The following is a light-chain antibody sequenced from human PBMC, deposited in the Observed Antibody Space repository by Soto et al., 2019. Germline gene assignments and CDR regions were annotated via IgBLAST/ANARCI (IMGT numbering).Light chain of an antibody. J-gene: IGKJ4*01. CDR2: GAS. CDR3: QQYGSSPPN. Sequence: EIVLTQSPGTLSLSPGERVNISCRASQSVSSRYVAWYQQKAGQAPRLLISGASSRATGIPDRFSGSGSGADFTLTIARLEPEDFAVCYCQQYGSSPPNFGGGTMVEIK. V-gene: IGKV3-20*01. CDR1: QSVSSRY.